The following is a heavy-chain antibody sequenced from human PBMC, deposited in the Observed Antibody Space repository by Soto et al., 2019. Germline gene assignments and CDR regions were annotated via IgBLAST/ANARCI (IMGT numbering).Heavy chain of an antibody. J-gene: IGHJ4*02. D-gene: IGHD3-16*01. CDR3: ARDYLGGGDF. CDR2: IKQDGSEK. V-gene: IGHV3-7*01. Sequence: GGSLRLSCAASGFTFGSYWMSWVRQAPGKGLEWVANIKQDGSEKYYVDSVKGRFTISRDNAKNSAYLQINSLRAEDTAVYYCARDYLGGGDFWGQGTMVTVSS. CDR1: GFTFGSYW.